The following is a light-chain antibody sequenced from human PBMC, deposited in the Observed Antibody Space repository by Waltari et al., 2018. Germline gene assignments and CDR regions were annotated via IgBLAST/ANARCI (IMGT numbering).Light chain of an antibody. CDR2: SDN. CDR1: NSNIGSTS. J-gene: IGLJ2*01. V-gene: IGLV1-44*01. Sequence: QSVLTQLPSASGTPGQRVTISCSGSNSNIGSTSGHWYQLLPGLAPKLLIYSDNQRPSGVPDRFPGSRSGNSASLAISGLQSEDEADYYCAAWDDSLNVIFGGGTKLTVL. CDR3: AAWDDSLNVI.